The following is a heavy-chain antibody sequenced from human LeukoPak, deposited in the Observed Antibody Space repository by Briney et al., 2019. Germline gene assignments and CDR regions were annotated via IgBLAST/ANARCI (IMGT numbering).Heavy chain of an antibody. CDR2: IYSSGST. CDR3: ARHHCGGDCYNYYYYYYMDV. D-gene: IGHD2-21*01. V-gene: IGHV3-53*01. Sequence: GGSLRLSCAASGFTVSSNYMSWVRQAPGKGLEWVSVIYSSGSTYYADSVKGRFTISRDNSKNTLYLQMNSLRAEDTAVYYCARHHCGGDCYNYYYYYYMDVWGKGTTVTVSS. J-gene: IGHJ6*03. CDR1: GFTVSSNY.